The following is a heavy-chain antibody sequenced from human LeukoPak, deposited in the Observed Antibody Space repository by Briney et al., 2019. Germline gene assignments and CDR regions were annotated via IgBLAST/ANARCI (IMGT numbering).Heavy chain of an antibody. CDR2: INHSGST. J-gene: IGHJ4*02. CDR3: ARGRRPRIVVVPAAPRGGFDY. D-gene: IGHD2-2*01. V-gene: IGHV4-34*01. CDR1: GGSFSGYY. Sequence: PSETLSLTCAVYGGSFSGYYWSWIRQPPGKGLEWIGEINHSGSTNYNPSLKSRVTISVDTSKNQFSLELSSVTAADTAVYYCARGRRPRIVVVPAAPRGGFDYGGQGTLVTVSS.